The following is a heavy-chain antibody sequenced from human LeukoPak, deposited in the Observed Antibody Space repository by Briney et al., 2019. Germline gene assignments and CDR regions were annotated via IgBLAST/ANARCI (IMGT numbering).Heavy chain of an antibody. Sequence: SETLSLTCTVSGGSVGSYYWSWIRQPPGKGLEWIGYVYYTGTTNYNPSLKSRVTISVDTSKNQFSLKLSSVTAADTAVYYCAREGAAAGTGFNYWGQGTLVTVSS. J-gene: IGHJ4*02. CDR2: VYYTGTT. CDR3: AREGAAAGTGFNY. D-gene: IGHD6-13*01. CDR1: GGSVGSYY. V-gene: IGHV4-59*02.